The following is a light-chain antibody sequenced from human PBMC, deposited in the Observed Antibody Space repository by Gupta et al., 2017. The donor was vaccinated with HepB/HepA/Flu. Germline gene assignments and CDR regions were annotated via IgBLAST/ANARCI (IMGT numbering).Light chain of an antibody. CDR2: QDN. CDR3: QAWDSGTVV. V-gene: IGLV3-1*01. Sequence: SYELTQPPSVSVSPGQTATITCSGDKLGHKYACWYQQKPGQSPVLVIYQDNKRPSGIPERFSGSNSGNTATLTISGTQAMDEADYYCQAWDSGTVVFGGGTKLTVL. J-gene: IGLJ2*01. CDR1: KLGHKY.